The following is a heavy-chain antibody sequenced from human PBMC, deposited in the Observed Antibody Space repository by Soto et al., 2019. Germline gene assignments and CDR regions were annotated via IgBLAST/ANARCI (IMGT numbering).Heavy chain of an antibody. V-gene: IGHV1-18*01. D-gene: IGHD3-22*01. J-gene: IGHJ5*02. CDR2: ISAYNGNT. CDR3: ARGDKRENYYDSSGYYPGGTDWFDP. CDR1: GYTFTSYG. Sequence: ASVKVSCKASGYTFTSYGISWVRQAPGQGLEWTGWISAYNGNTNYAQKLQGRVTMTTDTSTSTAYMELRSLRSDDTAVYYCARGDKRENYYDSSGYYPGGTDWFDPWGQGTLVTVSS.